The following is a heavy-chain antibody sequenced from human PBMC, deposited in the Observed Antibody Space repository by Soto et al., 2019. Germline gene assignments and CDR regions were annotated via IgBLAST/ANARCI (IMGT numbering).Heavy chain of an antibody. J-gene: IGHJ6*02. D-gene: IGHD3-10*01. V-gene: IGHV4-59*01. CDR1: GFSISIYY. Sequence: PSETLSSTCTGSGFSISIYYLSWIRQPPGKGLEWIGYIYYSGNTNYNPSLKSRVTISVYTSKNQFSLKLSSVTAADTAVYYCARDRVWFGEYYGMDVWGQGTTVTVSS. CDR3: ARDRVWFGEYYGMDV. CDR2: IYYSGNT.